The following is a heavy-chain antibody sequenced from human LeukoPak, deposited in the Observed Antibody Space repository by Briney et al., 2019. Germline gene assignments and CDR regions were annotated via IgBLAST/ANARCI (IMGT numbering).Heavy chain of an antibody. CDR3: ARNAGSYFEFSP. CDR1: GYTFSTYG. J-gene: IGHJ5*02. CDR2: ISSNSGKT. Sequence: ASVKVSCKTSGYTFSTYGLCWVCQGPGEGLEWMRWISSNSGKTHYAQEFQDRVTLTTDTSTTTAFMELRSLRSDDTAMYYCARNAGSYFEFSPWGQGTLVTVSS. D-gene: IGHD1-26*01. V-gene: IGHV1-18*01.